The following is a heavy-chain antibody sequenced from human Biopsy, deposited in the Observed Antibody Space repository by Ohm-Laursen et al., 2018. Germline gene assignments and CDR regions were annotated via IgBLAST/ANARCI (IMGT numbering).Heavy chain of an antibody. CDR2: ILYTGST. V-gene: IGHV4-59*01. Sequence: GTLSLTCTVSGGSISSYYWTWIRQPPGKGLEWIGYILYTGSTDYNPSLQSRVTISVDTSKNHFSLRLRSVTPADTAIYYCARDRGYYSDRTVPGYFDLWGRGTLVTVSS. CDR3: ARDRGYYSDRTVPGYFDL. J-gene: IGHJ2*01. D-gene: IGHD3-22*01. CDR1: GGSISSYY.